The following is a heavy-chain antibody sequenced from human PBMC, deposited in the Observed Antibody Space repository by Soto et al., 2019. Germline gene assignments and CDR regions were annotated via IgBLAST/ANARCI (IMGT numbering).Heavy chain of an antibody. CDR2: VSGGGDHT. D-gene: IGHD1-26*01. CDR1: GFTFSTYA. J-gene: IGHJ1*01. Sequence: EVQLLQSGGGLVQPGGSLRLSCAASGFTFSTYARAWVRQAPGKGLEWVSTVSGGGDHTYYADSVKGRSTISRDASKNTLYLQMDSLRVEDTAVYYCAKSGFADLEYWGQGALVTVSS. CDR3: AKSGFADLEY. V-gene: IGHV3-23*01.